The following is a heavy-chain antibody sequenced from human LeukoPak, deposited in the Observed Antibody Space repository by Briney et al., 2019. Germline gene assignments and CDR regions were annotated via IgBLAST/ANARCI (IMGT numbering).Heavy chain of an antibody. V-gene: IGHV3-23*01. J-gene: IGHJ4*02. Sequence: PGGSLRLSCAASGFTASSNYMSWVRQAPGKGLEWVSAISGSGGSTYYADSGKGRFTISRDNSKNTLYLQMNSLRAEDTAVYYCAKSPLRYCSGGSCYTLFDYWGQGTLVTVSS. CDR3: AKSPLRYCSGGSCYTLFDY. CDR1: GFTASSNY. CDR2: ISGSGGST. D-gene: IGHD2-15*01.